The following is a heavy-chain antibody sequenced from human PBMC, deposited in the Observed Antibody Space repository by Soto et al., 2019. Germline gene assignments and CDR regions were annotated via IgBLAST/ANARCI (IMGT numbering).Heavy chain of an antibody. CDR1: GYSFTSYW. Sequence: GESLKISCKGSGYSFTSYWISWVRQMPGKGLEWMGRIDPSDSYTNYSPSFQGHVTISADKSISTAYLQWSSLKASDTAMYYCARSRYYGSSGYYYPHGMDVWGQGTTVTVSS. CDR2: IDPSDSYT. V-gene: IGHV5-10-1*01. D-gene: IGHD3-22*01. J-gene: IGHJ6*02. CDR3: ARSRYYGSSGYYYPHGMDV.